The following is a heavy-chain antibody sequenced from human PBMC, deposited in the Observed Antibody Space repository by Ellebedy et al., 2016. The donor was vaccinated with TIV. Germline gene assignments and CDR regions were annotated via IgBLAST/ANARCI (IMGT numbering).Heavy chain of an antibody. CDR1: GYTFTDYG. V-gene: IGHV1-18*04. CDR3: ARDRDIRSSSDFQH. J-gene: IGHJ1*01. CDR2: NGTDMGNT. D-gene: IGHD6-6*01. Sequence: AASVKVSCKAPGYTFTDYGITCLRQAPGHGLEWTGRNGTDMGNTNYAQKFRGRVTMTTDTSTTTGYMELRSLRSDDTALYYCARDRDIRSSSDFQHWGQGTLVTGSS.